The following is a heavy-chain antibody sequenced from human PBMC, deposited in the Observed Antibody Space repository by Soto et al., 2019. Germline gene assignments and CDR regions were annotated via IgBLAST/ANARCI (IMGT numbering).Heavy chain of an antibody. CDR1: GYTFTSYG. V-gene: IGHV1-18*01. J-gene: IGHJ4*02. CDR3: ARGRYGDY. D-gene: IGHD1-1*01. CDR2: ISAHNDNT. Sequence: QVNLVQSGAEVRKPGASVKVSCKGSGYTFTSYGIAWVRQAPGQGLEWMGWISAHNDNTNYAQKVQGRVTVTRDTSTSTAYMELRNLRSDDTAVSSGARGRYGDYWGQGALVTVSS.